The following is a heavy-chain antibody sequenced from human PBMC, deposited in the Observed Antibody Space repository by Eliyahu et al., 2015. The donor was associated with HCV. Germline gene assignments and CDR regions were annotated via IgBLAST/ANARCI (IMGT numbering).Heavy chain of an antibody. V-gene: IGHV3-33*01. J-gene: IGHJ6*02. Sequence: QVQLVESGGGVVQPGRSLRLSCAASGFXFXSXXXXWVRQAPGKGLEWVAVIWYDGSNKYYADSVKGRFTISRDNSKNTLYLQMNSLRAEDTAVYYCARSIDCSGGSCYYYYGMDVWGQGTTVTVSS. CDR1: GFXFXSXX. D-gene: IGHD2-15*01. CDR2: IWYDGSNK. CDR3: ARSIDCSGGSCYYYYGMDV.